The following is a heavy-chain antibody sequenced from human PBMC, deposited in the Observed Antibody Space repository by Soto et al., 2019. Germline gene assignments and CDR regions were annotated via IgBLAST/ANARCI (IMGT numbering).Heavy chain of an antibody. CDR3: ERDRAMDDY. D-gene: IGHD5-18*01. J-gene: IGHJ4*02. Sequence: EVQLVESGGGLVQPGGSLRLSCAASGFTFSTYWMNWVRQAPGKGLEWVANINQDGSAINYVDSVRGRFTISRDNAKNSLYLQMNSLRADDTAVYYCERDRAMDDYWGQGTLVTVSS. CDR2: INQDGSAI. CDR1: GFTFSTYW. V-gene: IGHV3-7*05.